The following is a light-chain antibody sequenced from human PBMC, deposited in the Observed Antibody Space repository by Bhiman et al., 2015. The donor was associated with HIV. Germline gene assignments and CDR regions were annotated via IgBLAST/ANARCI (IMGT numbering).Light chain of an antibody. Sequence: SYELAQPPSVSLSPGQTATITCSGDKLGEKFASWYQQKPGQSPVLVIFQDNKRPSGIPERFSGSTSGNTATLTISGTQAMDEADYYCQTWDNKFYVFGSGTRVTVL. J-gene: IGLJ1*01. CDR1: KLGEKF. CDR3: QTWDNKFYV. V-gene: IGLV3-1*01. CDR2: QDN.